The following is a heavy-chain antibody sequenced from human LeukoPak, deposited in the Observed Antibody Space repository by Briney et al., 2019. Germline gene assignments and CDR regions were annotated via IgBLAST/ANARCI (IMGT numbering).Heavy chain of an antibody. CDR1: GFTFSSYS. D-gene: IGHD3-22*01. V-gene: IGHV3-21*01. J-gene: IGHJ4*02. CDR2: IISSSSYI. Sequence: GGSLRLSCAASGFTFSSYSMNWVRQAPGKGLGWVSSIISSSSYIYYADSVKGRFTISRDNAKNSLYLQMNSLRAEDTAVYYCARDQWYYYDSSGYFDYWGQGTLVTVSS. CDR3: ARDQWYYYDSSGYFDY.